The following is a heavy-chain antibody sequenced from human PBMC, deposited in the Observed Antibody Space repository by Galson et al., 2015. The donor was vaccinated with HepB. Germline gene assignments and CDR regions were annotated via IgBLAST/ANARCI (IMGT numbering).Heavy chain of an antibody. CDR3: AREGGGHCSGGSCYSFDY. CDR2: TYPYGGGT. V-gene: IGHV1-46*04. CDR1: GYTFSNFF. D-gene: IGHD2-15*01. Sequence: SVKVSCKASGYTFSNFFHHWVRQAPGEGLEWMGATYPYGGGTRYAQRLQGRVTMTRDTSTSTVYMELSSLRSDDTAVYYCAREGGGHCSGGSCYSFDYWGQGALVTVAS. J-gene: IGHJ4*02.